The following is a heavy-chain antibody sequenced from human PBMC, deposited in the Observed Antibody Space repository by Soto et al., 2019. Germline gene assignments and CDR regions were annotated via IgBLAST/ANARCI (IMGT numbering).Heavy chain of an antibody. V-gene: IGHV3-30*18. CDR2: ISHDGSNK. J-gene: IGHJ4*02. CDR1: GFTCRSYG. Sequence: GGSHRHSSTASGFTCRSYGMHWVRQATGKGLKWVAVISHDGSNKYYADSVKGRFTISRDNSKNTLYLQMNSHRAEDTAVYYCAKAPFMGGDSSGWLEFWGQGTLVTVS. CDR3: AKAPFMGGDSSGWLEF. D-gene: IGHD6-19*01.